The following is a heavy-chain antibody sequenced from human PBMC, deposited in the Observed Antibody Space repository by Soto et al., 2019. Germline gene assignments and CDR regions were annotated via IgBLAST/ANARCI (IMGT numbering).Heavy chain of an antibody. J-gene: IGHJ4*02. V-gene: IGHV3-43*01. CDR3: AKDLPYGSGSYSYFDY. Sequence: GGSLRLSCAASGFTFSSYSMNWVRQAPGKGLEWVSLISWDGGSTYYADSVKGRFTISRDNSKNSLYLQMNSLRTEDTALYYCAKDLPYGSGSYSYFDYWGQGTLVTVSS. CDR1: GFTFSSYS. CDR2: ISWDGGST. D-gene: IGHD3-10*01.